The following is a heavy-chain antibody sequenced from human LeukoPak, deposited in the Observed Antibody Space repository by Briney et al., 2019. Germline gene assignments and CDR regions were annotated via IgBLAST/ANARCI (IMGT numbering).Heavy chain of an antibody. CDR1: GYTFTSYY. Sequence: ASVKVSCKASGYTFTSYYMRWVRQAPGQGLEWMGIINPSGGSTSYAQKFQGRVTMTRDTSTSTVYMELSSLRSEDTAVYYCARERGPRGVVTGFDPWGQGTLVTVSS. CDR2: INPSGGST. V-gene: IGHV1-46*01. CDR3: ARERGPRGVVTGFDP. J-gene: IGHJ5*02. D-gene: IGHD3-3*01.